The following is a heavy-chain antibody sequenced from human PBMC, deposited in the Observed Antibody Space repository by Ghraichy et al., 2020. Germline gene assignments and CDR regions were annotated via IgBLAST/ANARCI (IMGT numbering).Heavy chain of an antibody. CDR3: ARHVGFGFDI. CDR2: IHNTGTT. CDR1: GGSFSDFH. Sequence: SQTLSLTCAVSGGSFSDFHCSWIRQPPGKGLEWIGQIHNTGTTYYNPSLKTRVTISGDTSKSQLSLNLNSVTAADTAVYYCARHVGFGFDIWGQGTVVTVSA. D-gene: IGHD1-26*01. V-gene: IGHV4-34*01. J-gene: IGHJ3*02.